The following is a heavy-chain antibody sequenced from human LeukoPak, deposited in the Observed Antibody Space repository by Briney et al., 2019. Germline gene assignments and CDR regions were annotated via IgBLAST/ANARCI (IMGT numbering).Heavy chain of an antibody. J-gene: IGHJ6*03. D-gene: IGHD5-18*01. Sequence: SETLSLTCTVSGGSISSYYWSWIRQPAGKGLEWIGRIYTSGSTNYNPSLKGRVTMSVDTSKNQFSLKLSSVTAADTAVYYCAREGIYSYATYYYYMDVWGKGTTVTVSS. CDR3: AREGIYSYATYYYYMDV. V-gene: IGHV4-4*07. CDR2: IYTSGST. CDR1: GGSISSYY.